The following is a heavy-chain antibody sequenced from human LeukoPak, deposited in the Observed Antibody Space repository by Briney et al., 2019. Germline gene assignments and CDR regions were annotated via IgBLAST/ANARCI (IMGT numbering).Heavy chain of an antibody. CDR3: AREVVGMDY. CDR2: ISSSSDPI. J-gene: IGHJ4*02. V-gene: IGHV3-48*01. Sequence: GGSLRLSCAASGFTFDGYSMNWVRQAPGKGLEWVSYISSSSDPIYYADSVKGRFTISRDNAKNSLYLEMNSLRAEDTALYYCAREVVGMDYWGQGTLVTVSS. CDR1: GFTFDGYS. D-gene: IGHD7-27*01.